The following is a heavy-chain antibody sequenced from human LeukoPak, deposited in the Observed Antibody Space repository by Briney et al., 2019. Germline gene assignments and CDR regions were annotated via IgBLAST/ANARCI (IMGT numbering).Heavy chain of an antibody. V-gene: IGHV4-30-2*01. CDR3: ARVGYGGNSYFDY. CDR1: GDSISSGGYY. Sequence: SETLSLTCTVSGDSISSGGYYWSWIRQPPGKGLEWIGYIYHSGSSYCNPSLESRVTISVDRSENQFSLKLSSVTAADTAVYYCARVGYGGNSYFDYWGQGTLVTVSS. D-gene: IGHD4-23*01. J-gene: IGHJ4*02. CDR2: IYHSGSS.